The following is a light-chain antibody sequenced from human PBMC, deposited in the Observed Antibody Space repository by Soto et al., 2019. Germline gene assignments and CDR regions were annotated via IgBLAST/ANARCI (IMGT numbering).Light chain of an antibody. J-gene: IGKJ4*01. CDR3: HQYTSD. CDR1: QSISIY. V-gene: IGKV1-5*03. CDR2: KAS. Sequence: DIQMTQSPSTLSASVGDRVTITCRASQSISIYLAWYQQKPGKAPKLPIYKASTLESGVPSRFSGSGSGTEFTLTISSLLPDDFATSYCHQYTSDFGGGTNVDIK.